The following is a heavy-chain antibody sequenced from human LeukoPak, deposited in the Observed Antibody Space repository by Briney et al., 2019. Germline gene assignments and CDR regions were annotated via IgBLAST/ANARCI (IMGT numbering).Heavy chain of an antibody. CDR2: ITASGDRT. Sequence: GGSLRLSCAASGFTFSDYVMIWVRQAPGKGLEWVSGITASGDRTFYGDSVRGRFTMSRDNANNLLSLQMNTLRAEDTAMYYCARGPYNLPNVDSYYYMDVWGKGTTV. CDR3: ARGPYNLPNVDSYYYMDV. V-gene: IGHV3-23*01. J-gene: IGHJ6*03. CDR1: GFTFSDYV. D-gene: IGHD1-1*01.